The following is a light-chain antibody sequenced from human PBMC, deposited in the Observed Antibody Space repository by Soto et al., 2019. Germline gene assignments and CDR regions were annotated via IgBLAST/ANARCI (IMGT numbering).Light chain of an antibody. J-gene: IGLJ1*01. CDR2: DVS. V-gene: IGLV2-11*01. CDR1: TSDVGDYND. CDR3: CSYAGTYTLV. Sequence: QSALTQPRSVSGSPGQSVTISCTGTTSDVGDYNDVSWYQQHPGKALKLMIYDVSKRPSGVPDRFSGSKSGNPASLTISGLQAEDEADYYCCSYAGTYTLVFGTGTKVTVL.